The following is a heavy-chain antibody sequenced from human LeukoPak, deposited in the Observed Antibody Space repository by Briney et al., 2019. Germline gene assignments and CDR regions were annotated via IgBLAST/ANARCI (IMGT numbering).Heavy chain of an antibody. D-gene: IGHD1-1*01. V-gene: IGHV3-23*01. CDR3: ARKGNGALDI. CDR1: GFTFSNYA. J-gene: IGHJ3*02. CDR2: ISDTGGST. Sequence: GGSLRLSCAPSGFTFSNYAFSWVRQAPGKGLEWVSDISDTGGSTNYVGSAKGRFTISRDNSKNTLHLHTNSLRVEDTAVYYCARKGNGALDIWGQGTMVTVSS.